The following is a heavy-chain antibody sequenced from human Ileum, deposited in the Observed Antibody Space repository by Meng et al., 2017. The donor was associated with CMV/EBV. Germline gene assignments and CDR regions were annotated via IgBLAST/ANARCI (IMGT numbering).Heavy chain of an antibody. Sequence: QLQESGPGLGKPAENLSLTCTASGDPISSGSHSWAVFRQPPGKRLEWIGSMYFSGIADYNPSLKSRVTISLHATQKQFSLRLTSVTAADSAVYFCARDLTNKWFYYWGQGTLVTVSS. V-gene: IGHV4-39*07. CDR3: ARDLTNKWFYY. CDR2: MYFSGIA. CDR1: GDPISSGSHS. D-gene: IGHD1-26*01. J-gene: IGHJ4*02.